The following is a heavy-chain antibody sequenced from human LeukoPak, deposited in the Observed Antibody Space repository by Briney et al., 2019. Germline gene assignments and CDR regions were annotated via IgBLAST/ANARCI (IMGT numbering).Heavy chain of an antibody. D-gene: IGHD3-22*01. Sequence: SETLSLTCTVSGGSISSYYWSWIRQPPGKGLEWIGYIYYSGSTNYNPSLKSRVTISVDTSKNQFSLKLSSVTAADTAVYYCASSKVGHYYDSSGYLDYWGQGTLVTVSS. V-gene: IGHV4-59*08. CDR2: IYYSGST. CDR1: GGSISSYY. CDR3: ASSKVGHYYDSSGYLDY. J-gene: IGHJ4*02.